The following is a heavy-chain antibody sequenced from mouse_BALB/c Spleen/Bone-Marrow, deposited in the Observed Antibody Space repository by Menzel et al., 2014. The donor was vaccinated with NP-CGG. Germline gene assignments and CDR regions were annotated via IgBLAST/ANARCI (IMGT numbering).Heavy chain of an antibody. CDR3: TRGGNWDDFDY. D-gene: IGHD4-1*01. Sequence: EVKVVESGGGLVQPGGSRKLSCAASGFTFSSFGMHWVRQAPEKGLEWVAYISSGSSNIYYADTVKGRFTTSRDNPKNTLILQMTSLRSEDTAMYYCTRGGNWDDFDYWGQGTTLTISS. CDR2: ISSGSSNI. CDR1: GFTFSSFG. V-gene: IGHV5-17*02. J-gene: IGHJ2*01.